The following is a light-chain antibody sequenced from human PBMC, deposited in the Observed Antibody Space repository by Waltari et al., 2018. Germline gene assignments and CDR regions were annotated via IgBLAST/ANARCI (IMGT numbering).Light chain of an antibody. J-gene: IGKJ3*01. CDR3: QQYYSTPRT. Sequence: DIVMSQSTDSLAVSLGARAPINCTSSQGFLYRPNNKTYLAWYQQTPGQPPKLLIYWASTRESGVPDRFSGSGSGTDFTLTISSLQAEDVAVYYCQQYYSTPRTFGPGTKVDIK. CDR1: QGFLYRPNNKTY. CDR2: WAS. V-gene: IGKV4-1*01.